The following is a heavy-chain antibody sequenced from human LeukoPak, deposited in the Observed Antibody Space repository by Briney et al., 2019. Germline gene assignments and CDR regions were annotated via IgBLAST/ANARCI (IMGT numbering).Heavy chain of an antibody. D-gene: IGHD4-23*01. J-gene: IGHJ4*02. V-gene: IGHV3-74*01. CDR2: INSDGSST. CDR1: GLTVSSKY. CDR3: ASNYGGNSYFNFG. Sequence: EAGGSLRLSCAASGLTVSSKYMSWVRQAPGKGLVWVSRINSDGSSTSYADSVKGRFTISRDNAKNTLYLQMNSLRAEDTAVYYCASNYGGNSYFNFGGGQGTLVTVSS.